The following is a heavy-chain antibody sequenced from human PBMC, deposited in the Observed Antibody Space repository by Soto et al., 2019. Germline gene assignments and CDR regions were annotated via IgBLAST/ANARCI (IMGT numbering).Heavy chain of an antibody. V-gene: IGHV4-4*07. CDR3: ASWATGASSNGLDF. D-gene: IGHD2-8*02. CDR1: CGSISSYY. CDR2: IYSSGMT. J-gene: IGHJ6*02. Sequence: PPETLSLTCAVSCGSISSYYWSWIRQPAGKGLEWIGPIYSSGMTNYNDSLKSRITISVDTSKNQLYLVMTSVTAADTAVYYCASWATGASSNGLDFWGQGATVAVSS.